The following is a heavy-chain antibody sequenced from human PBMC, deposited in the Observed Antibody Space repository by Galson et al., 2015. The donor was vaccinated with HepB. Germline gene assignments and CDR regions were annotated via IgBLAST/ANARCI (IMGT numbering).Heavy chain of an antibody. CDR1: GYTFTSYG. V-gene: IGHV1-18*01. Sequence: SCKASGYTFTSYGISWMRQAPGQGLEWMGWINPNKGNTNYAQKVQGRVTMTTDTSTSTAYMELRSLRSDDTAVYYCARFASDDAFDLWGQGTMVTVSS. CDR3: ARFASDDAFDL. J-gene: IGHJ3*01. CDR2: INPNKGNT. D-gene: IGHD6-6*01.